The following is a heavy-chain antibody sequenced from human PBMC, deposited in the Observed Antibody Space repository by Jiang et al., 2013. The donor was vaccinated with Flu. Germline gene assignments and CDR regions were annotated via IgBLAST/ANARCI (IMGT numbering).Heavy chain of an antibody. CDR3: ARASLGYCSGGSCHYYYYGMDV. CDR1: GFTFSSYA. D-gene: IGHD2-15*01. CDR2: ISYDGSNK. V-gene: IGHV3-30-3*01. Sequence: VQLLESGGGVVQPGRSLRLSCAASGFTFSSYAMHWVRQAPGKGLEWVAVISYDGSNKYYADSVKGRFTISRDNSKNTLYLQMNSLRAEDTAVYYCARASLGYCSGGSCHYYYYGMDVWGQGTTV. J-gene: IGHJ6*02.